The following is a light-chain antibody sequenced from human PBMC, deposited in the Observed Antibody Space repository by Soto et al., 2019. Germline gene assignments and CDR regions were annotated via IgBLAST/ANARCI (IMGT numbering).Light chain of an antibody. CDR3: SSYTSSYTLV. CDR2: DVN. J-gene: IGLJ2*01. CDR1: SSDVGAYDS. V-gene: IGLV2-14*01. Sequence: QSALTQPASLSGSPGQSITISCTGTSSDVGAYDSVSWYQQHPGKAPKLMIYDVNNRPSGVSNRFSGSKSGNTAYLTISGLQTEDEADYYCSSYTSSYTLVFGGGPKLTVL.